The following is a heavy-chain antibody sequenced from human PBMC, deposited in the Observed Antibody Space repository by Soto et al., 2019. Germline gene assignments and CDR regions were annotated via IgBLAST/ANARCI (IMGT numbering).Heavy chain of an antibody. J-gene: IGHJ6*03. CDR2: IIPILGIA. CDR1: GGTFSSYT. D-gene: IGHD3-3*02. V-gene: IGHV1-69*02. Sequence: QVQLVQSGAEVKKPGSSVKVSCKASGGTFSSYTISWVRQAPGQGLEWMGRIIPILGIANYAQKFQGRVTITADKSTSTAYMELSSLRSEDTAVYYCARCISYYYYYMDVLGKGTTVTVSS. CDR3: ARCISYYYYYMDV.